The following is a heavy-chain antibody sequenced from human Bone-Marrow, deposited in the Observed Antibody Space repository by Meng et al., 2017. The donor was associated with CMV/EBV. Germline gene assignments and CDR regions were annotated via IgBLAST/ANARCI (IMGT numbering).Heavy chain of an antibody. J-gene: IGHJ6*02. CDR1: GFTFSSYA. CDR3: ARGLKSRVDYGMDV. D-gene: IGHD3-10*01. CDR2: IYSGGSST. V-gene: IGHV3-23*03. Sequence: GESLKISCAASGFTFSSYAMSWVRQAPGKGLEWVSVIYSGGSSTYYADSVKGRFTISRDNSKNTLYLQMNSLRAEDTAVYYCARGLKSRVDYGMDVWGQGTTVTVSS.